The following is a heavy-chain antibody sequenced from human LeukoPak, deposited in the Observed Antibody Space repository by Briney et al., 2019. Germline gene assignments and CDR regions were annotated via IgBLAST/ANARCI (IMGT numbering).Heavy chain of an antibody. D-gene: IGHD3-22*01. J-gene: IGHJ4*02. CDR2: ISYDGSNK. CDR1: GFTFSSYA. V-gene: IGHV3-30-3*01. Sequence: GGSLRLSCAASGFTFSSYAMHWVRQAPGKGLEWVAVISYDGSNKYYADSMKGRFTISRDNSKNTLYLQMNSLRAEDTAVYYCARPYYYDSSGYSFDYWGQGTLVTVSS. CDR3: ARPYYYDSSGYSFDY.